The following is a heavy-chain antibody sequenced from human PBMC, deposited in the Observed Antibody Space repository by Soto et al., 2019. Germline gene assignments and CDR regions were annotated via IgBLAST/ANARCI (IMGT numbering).Heavy chain of an antibody. CDR2: ISYDGSNK. V-gene: IGHV3-30*18. CDR3: AKDHYDF. D-gene: IGHD3-3*01. CDR1: GFTFSSYG. Sequence: QVQLVESGGGVVQPGRSLRLSCAASGFTFSSYGMHWVRQAPGKGLEWVAVISYDGSNKYYADSVKGRFTISSDNSKNTLYLQMNSLRAEDTAVYYCAKDHYDFWGQGTLVTVSS. J-gene: IGHJ4*02.